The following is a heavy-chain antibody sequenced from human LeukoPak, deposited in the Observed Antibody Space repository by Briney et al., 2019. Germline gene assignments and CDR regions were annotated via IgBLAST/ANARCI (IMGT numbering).Heavy chain of an antibody. D-gene: IGHD5-12*01. CDR2: TYYRSKWYN. CDR3: ARDHGRATAFDY. Sequence: SQTLSLTCAISGDSVSRNTAGWSWIRQSPSRGLEWLGRTYYRSKWYNDYAVSVKSRITINPDTSKNQFSLQLNSVTPEDTAVYYCARDHGRATAFDYWGQGTLVTVSS. J-gene: IGHJ4*02. CDR1: GDSVSRNTAG. V-gene: IGHV6-1*01.